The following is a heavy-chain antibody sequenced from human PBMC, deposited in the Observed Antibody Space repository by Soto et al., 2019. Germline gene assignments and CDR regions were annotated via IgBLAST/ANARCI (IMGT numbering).Heavy chain of an antibody. Sequence: QVQLVQSGAEVKKPGASVKVSCKASGYTFTSYDINWVRQATGQGLEWMGWMNPNSGNTGYAQKFQGRLTMTRNTSLSTVYMELSSLRSEDTALYYCAREPPRDGNSVGWGQGTLVTFSS. CDR1: GYTFTSYD. CDR2: MNPNSGNT. CDR3: AREPPRDGNSVG. J-gene: IGHJ4*02. D-gene: IGHD4-17*01. V-gene: IGHV1-8*01.